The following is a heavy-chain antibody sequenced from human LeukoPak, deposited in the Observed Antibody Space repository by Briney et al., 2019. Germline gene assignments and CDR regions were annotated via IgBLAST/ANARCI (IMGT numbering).Heavy chain of an antibody. CDR2: INSDGSST. CDR1: GFTFSSYW. D-gene: IGHD6-13*01. V-gene: IGHV3-74*01. J-gene: IGHJ6*03. Sequence: GGSLRLSCAASGFTFSSYWMHWVRQAPGKGLVWVSRINSDGSSTSYADSVKGRFTISRDNAKNTLYLQMNSLRAEDTAVDYCARVIGAAAGYYYYYMDVWGKGTTVTISS. CDR3: ARVIGAAAGYYYYYMDV.